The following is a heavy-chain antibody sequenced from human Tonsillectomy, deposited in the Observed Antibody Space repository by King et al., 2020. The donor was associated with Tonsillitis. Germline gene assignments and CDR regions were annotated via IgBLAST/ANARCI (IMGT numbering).Heavy chain of an antibody. CDR1: GFTFSSYS. CDR3: ARRYDFWSGYRWFDP. CDR2: ISSSSITI. J-gene: IGHJ5*02. D-gene: IGHD3-3*01. Sequence: DVQLVESGGGLVQPGGSLRLSCAASGFTFSSYSMNWVRQAPGKGLEWVSYISSSSITIYYADSVKGRFTISRDNAKNSLYLQMNSLRAEDTAVYYCARRYDFWSGYRWFDPWGQGTLVTVSS. V-gene: IGHV3-48*01.